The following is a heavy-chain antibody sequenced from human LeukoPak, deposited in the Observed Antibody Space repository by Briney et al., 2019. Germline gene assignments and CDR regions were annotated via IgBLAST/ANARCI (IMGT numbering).Heavy chain of an antibody. CDR2: MYYTGST. V-gene: IGHV4-59*01. CDR3: ARSYGSGNYFDY. J-gene: IGHJ4*02. CDR1: GGSISTYY. D-gene: IGHD3-10*01. Sequence: PSETLSLTCTVSGGSISTYYWSWIRQPPGKGLEWIGYMYYTGSTEHNPSLKSRVTLSVDTSKNQFSLRLNSVTAADTAVYYCARSYGSGNYFDYWGQGTLVTVSS.